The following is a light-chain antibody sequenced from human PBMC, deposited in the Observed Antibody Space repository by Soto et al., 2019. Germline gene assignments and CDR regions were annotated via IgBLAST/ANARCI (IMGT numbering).Light chain of an antibody. J-gene: IGKJ4*01. CDR3: QQYNSTLS. Sequence: DIQMTQSPSSLSASEGDRVTITCQSSHDVSRNLNWFQQKPGEAPQLLIYDASNFERGVPSRFSGSGSETDFTLTISSLQPEDVATYFSQQYNSTLSFGGGTEVEIK. CDR1: HDVSRN. V-gene: IGKV1-33*01. CDR2: DAS.